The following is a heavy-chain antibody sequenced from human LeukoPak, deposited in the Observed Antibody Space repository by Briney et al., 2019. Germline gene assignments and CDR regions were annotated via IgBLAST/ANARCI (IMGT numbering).Heavy chain of an antibody. CDR3: ARWGYFDSSGYFVAEY. Sequence: SETLSLTCTVSGDSISSYYWTWIRQPPGKGLEYIGWIHYSGSTDYNPSLKSRVTISLDRSKRQLSLNLRSVTAADTAVYYCARWGYFDSSGYFVAEYRGQGSLVTVSS. D-gene: IGHD3-22*01. V-gene: IGHV4-59*01. CDR2: IHYSGST. CDR1: GDSISSYY. J-gene: IGHJ4*02.